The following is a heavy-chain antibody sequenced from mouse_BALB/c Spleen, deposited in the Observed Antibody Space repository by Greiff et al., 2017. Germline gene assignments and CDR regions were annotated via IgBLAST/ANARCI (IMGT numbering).Heavy chain of an antibody. CDR2: IWAGGST. CDR3: ARGYYYGKAMDY. D-gene: IGHD1-1*01. CDR1: GFSLTSYG. J-gene: IGHJ4*01. V-gene: IGHV2-9*02. Sequence: VQGVESGPGLVAPSQSLSITCTVSGFSLTSYGVHWVRQPPGKGLEWLGVIWAGGSTNYNSALMSRLSISKDNSKSQVFLKMNSLQTDDTAMYYCARGYYYGKAMDYWGQGTSVTVSS.